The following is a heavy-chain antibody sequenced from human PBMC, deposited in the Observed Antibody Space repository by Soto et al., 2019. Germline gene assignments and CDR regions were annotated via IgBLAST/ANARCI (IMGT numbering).Heavy chain of an antibody. D-gene: IGHD6-19*01. Sequence: EVQLVESGGGVVQPGGSRKLSPPASGFPFRVHGWHWVGNFPGKGWVWVARINSDGRTTTYADSVKGRFTISSANARNTLYLQMDSLRAGDTALYYCARGYSSGPDYWGQGTLVTVSS. CDR2: INSDGRTT. V-gene: IGHV3-74*01. J-gene: IGHJ4*02. CDR1: GFPFRVHG. CDR3: ARGYSSGPDY.